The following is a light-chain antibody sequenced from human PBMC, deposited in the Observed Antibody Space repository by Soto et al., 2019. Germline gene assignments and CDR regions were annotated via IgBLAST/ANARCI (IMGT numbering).Light chain of an antibody. CDR3: QQYHRYSRT. V-gene: IGKV1-5*01. Sequence: DIQVTQSPSTLSASVGDRVTITCRASQPIRTWLAWYQQKPGKAPKLLIYDASSLHSGVPSRFTGSGFGTEFTLTISSLQPEDFATYYCQQYHRYSRTFGQGTKVDIK. J-gene: IGKJ1*01. CDR2: DAS. CDR1: QPIRTW.